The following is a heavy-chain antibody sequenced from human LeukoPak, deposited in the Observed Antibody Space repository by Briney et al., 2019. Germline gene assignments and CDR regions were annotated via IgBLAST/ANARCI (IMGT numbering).Heavy chain of an antibody. CDR2: ISSSSRNT. Sequence: PGGSLTLSCAVSGFTFSTYSMTWVRQAPGKGLEWVSSISSSSRNTYYADSVKGRFTISRDNAKNSLYLQMNSLRAEDTAVYYCARGGTFGVDISDYWGQGTLVTVSS. J-gene: IGHJ4*02. D-gene: IGHD3-3*01. CDR3: ARGGTFGVDISDY. CDR1: GFTFSTYS. V-gene: IGHV3-21*01.